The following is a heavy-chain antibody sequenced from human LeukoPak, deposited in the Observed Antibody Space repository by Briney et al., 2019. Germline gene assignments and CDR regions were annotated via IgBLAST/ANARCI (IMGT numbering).Heavy chain of an antibody. Sequence: PGRSLRLSCAASGFTFSSYGMHWVRQAPGKGLEWVAVISYDGSNKYYADSVKGRFTISRDNSKNTLYLQMNSLRAEDTAVYYCARGPIPDYWGQGTLVTVSS. D-gene: IGHD2-2*02. CDR2: ISYDGSNK. CDR1: GFTFSSYG. J-gene: IGHJ4*02. CDR3: ARGPIPDY. V-gene: IGHV3-30*03.